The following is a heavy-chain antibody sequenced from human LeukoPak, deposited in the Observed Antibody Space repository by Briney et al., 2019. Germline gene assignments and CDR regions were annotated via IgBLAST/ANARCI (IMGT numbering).Heavy chain of an antibody. J-gene: IGHJ6*03. CDR2: ISGSGDST. D-gene: IGHD2-8*01. CDR1: GFTFSSYG. V-gene: IGHV3-23*01. CDR3: AKDRCSNGIGCYYYYMDV. Sequence: GGTLRLSCAASGFTFSSYGMSWVRQAPGKGLEWVSAISGSGDSTYYADSVKGRFTISRDSSKNILYLQMNSLRAEDTAVYYCAKDRCSNGIGCYYYYMDVWGKGTTVTISS.